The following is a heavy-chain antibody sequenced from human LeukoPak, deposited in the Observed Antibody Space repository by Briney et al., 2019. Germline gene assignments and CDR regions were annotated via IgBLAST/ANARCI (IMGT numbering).Heavy chain of an antibody. CDR1: GFIFSSNT. Sequence: GGSLRLSCAGSGFIFSSNTISWVRQAPGRELEWVSAISNNGGRTDYADSVKGRFTISRDNSKSTLYLHMDSLRAEDTAVYYCARDEDTSALSEYWGQGTLVTVSS. CDR3: ARDEDTSALSEY. CDR2: ISNNGGRT. D-gene: IGHD2/OR15-2a*01. V-gene: IGHV3-23*01. J-gene: IGHJ4*02.